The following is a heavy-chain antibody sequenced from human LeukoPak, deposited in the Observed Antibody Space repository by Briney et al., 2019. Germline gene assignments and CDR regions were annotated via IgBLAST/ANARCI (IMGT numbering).Heavy chain of an antibody. V-gene: IGHV3-9*01. J-gene: IGHJ5*02. CDR2: NNWNSDDM. D-gene: IGHD1-1*01. Sequence: PGGSLILGCLGSGFTFVAYASHSGRQAPGKGVGWVSGNNWNSDDMWYASSLKGRDTISRDNVTNSLFPQMNSLRVEDTAFYYCVKDQTGTTGSWFDPGGQETLVTVFS. CDR3: VKDQTGTTGSWFDP. CDR1: GFTFVAYA.